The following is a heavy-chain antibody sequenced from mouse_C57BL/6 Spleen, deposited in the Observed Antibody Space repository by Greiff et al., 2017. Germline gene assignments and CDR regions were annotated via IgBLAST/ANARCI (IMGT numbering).Heavy chain of an antibody. D-gene: IGHD1-1*01. V-gene: IGHV14-3*01. Sequence: VQLQQSVAELVRPGASVKLSCTASGFNIKNTYMHWVKQRPEQGLEWIGRIDPANGNTKYAPKFQGKATRTADTSSNTAYLQISSLTSEDTAIYYCARGDYYGSEYYAMDYWGQGTSVTVSS. J-gene: IGHJ4*01. CDR1: GFNIKNTY. CDR2: IDPANGNT. CDR3: ARGDYYGSEYYAMDY.